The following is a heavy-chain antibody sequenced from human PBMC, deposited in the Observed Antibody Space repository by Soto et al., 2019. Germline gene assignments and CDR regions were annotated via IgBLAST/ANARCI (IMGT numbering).Heavy chain of an antibody. CDR2: ISGSGRST. CDR1: GFTFSNYA. D-gene: IGHD2-15*01. V-gene: IGHV3-23*01. Sequence: GGSLRLSCAASGFTFSNYAMAWVRQAPGKGLEWVSSISGSGRSTYHADSVTGRFTISRDNSKSTLYLQMSSLRVEVTVVYFCAKIRGRYYYYGMDVWGQGTTVTVSS. J-gene: IGHJ6*02. CDR3: AKIRGRYYYYGMDV.